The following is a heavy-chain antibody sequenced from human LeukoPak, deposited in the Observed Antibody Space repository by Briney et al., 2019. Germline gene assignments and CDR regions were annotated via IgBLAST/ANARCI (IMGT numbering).Heavy chain of an antibody. D-gene: IGHD1-26*01. CDR2: MDIDGSAK. CDR3: GRVRPGDADY. CDR1: GFTFTSYW. Sequence: GGSLRLSCAASGFTFTSYWMTWVRQAPGKGLEWVTSMDIDGSAKYYMDSVKGRFTISRDNAKNLVFLQMNSVRAEDTAVYYCGRVRPGDADYWGQGTLVTVSS. J-gene: IGHJ4*02. V-gene: IGHV3-7*01.